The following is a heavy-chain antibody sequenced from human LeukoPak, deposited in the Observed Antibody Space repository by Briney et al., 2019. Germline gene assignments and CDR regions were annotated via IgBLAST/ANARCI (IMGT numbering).Heavy chain of an antibody. CDR3: ATGEAVAYYFDY. Sequence: SGGSLRLSCAASGFTVSSNYMSWVRQAPGKGLEWVSVIYSGGSTYYADSVKGRFTISRDNSKNTLYLQTNSLRAEDTAVYYCATGEAVAYYFDYWGQGTLVTVSS. J-gene: IGHJ4*02. CDR2: IYSGGST. CDR1: GFTVSSNY. V-gene: IGHV3-53*01. D-gene: IGHD6-19*01.